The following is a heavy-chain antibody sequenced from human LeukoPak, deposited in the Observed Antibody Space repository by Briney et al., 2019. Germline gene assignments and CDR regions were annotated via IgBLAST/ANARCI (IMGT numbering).Heavy chain of an antibody. J-gene: IGHJ4*02. CDR3: ALRRYCSGGSCYSGNY. D-gene: IGHD2-15*01. CDR2: IIPIFGTA. V-gene: IGHV1-69*01. Sequence: SVKVSCKASGGTFSSYAISWVRQAPGQGLEWMGGIIPIFGTANYAQKFQGRVTITADESTSTAYMELSSLRSEDTAVYYCALRRYCSGGSCYSGNYWGPGTLVTVSS. CDR1: GGTFSSYA.